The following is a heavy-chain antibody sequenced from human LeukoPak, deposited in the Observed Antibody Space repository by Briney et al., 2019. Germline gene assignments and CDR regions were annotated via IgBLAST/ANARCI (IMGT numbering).Heavy chain of an antibody. D-gene: IGHD3-10*01. Sequence: ASVKVSCKASGYIFTTYFIHWVRQAPGQGLEWMGWINPKGGGTKYAQKFQGRVTMARDTSISTAYMELSSLTSDDAAVYYCTRGSPLSGATRSPFDHWGQGTLVTVSS. J-gene: IGHJ4*02. V-gene: IGHV1-2*02. CDR2: INPKGGGT. CDR3: TRGSPLSGATRSPFDH. CDR1: GYIFTTYF.